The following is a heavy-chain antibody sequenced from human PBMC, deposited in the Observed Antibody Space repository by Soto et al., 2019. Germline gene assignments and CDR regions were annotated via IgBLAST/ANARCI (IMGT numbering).Heavy chain of an antibody. CDR3: ARVRTGYFDY. Sequence: QVQLHESGPGLVKPSETLSLTCTLSGGAINDHYWSFIRQPPGKGLEWIGYIYYNGNNNYNPSLESRVTISVDRSRNQFSLRLTSLTAADTAVYYCARVRTGYFDYWGRGALVTVSS. J-gene: IGHJ4*02. CDR1: GGAINDHY. CDR2: IYYNGNN. V-gene: IGHV4-59*11. D-gene: IGHD3-9*01.